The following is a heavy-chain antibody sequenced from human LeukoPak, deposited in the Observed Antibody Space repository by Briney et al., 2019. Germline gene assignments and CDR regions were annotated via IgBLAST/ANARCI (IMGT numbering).Heavy chain of an antibody. D-gene: IGHD3-10*01. CDR2: ISSNSLHI. Sequence: GGSLRLSCAASGFTFSDQSMNWVRQAPGKGLEWVSSISSNSLHIFYADSVRGRFTISRDNAKNSLYLQMNNLRAEDTAVYYCVGPDSQFDCWGQGTLVSVSS. CDR1: GFTFSDQS. V-gene: IGHV3-21*01. CDR3: VGPDSQFDC. J-gene: IGHJ4*02.